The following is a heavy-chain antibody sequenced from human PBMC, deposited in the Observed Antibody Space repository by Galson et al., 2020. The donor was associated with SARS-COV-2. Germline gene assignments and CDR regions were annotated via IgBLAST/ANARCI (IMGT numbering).Heavy chain of an antibody. CDR1: GGSFSGYY. CDR2: INHSGST. Sequence: SETLSLTCAVYGGSFSGYYWSWIRQPPGKGLEWIGEINHSGSTNYNPSLKSRVTISVDTSKNQFSLKLSSMTAADTAVYYCATTNQNYDFWSGGQYYYGMDVWGQGTTVTVSS. V-gene: IGHV4-34*01. D-gene: IGHD3-3*01. J-gene: IGHJ6*02. CDR3: ATTNQNYDFWSGGQYYYGMDV.